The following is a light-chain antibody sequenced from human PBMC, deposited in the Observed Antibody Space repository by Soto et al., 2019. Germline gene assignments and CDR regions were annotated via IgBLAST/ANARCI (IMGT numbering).Light chain of an antibody. CDR3: CSYAGSSTPYV. J-gene: IGLJ1*01. CDR2: EGS. Sequence: QSALTQPASVSGSPGQSITISCTRTSSDVGSYNLVSWYQQHPGKAPKLMIYEGSKRPSGVSNRFSGSKSGNTASLTISGLQAEYEADYYCCSYAGSSTPYVFGTGTKLTVL. V-gene: IGLV2-23*01. CDR1: SSDVGSYNL.